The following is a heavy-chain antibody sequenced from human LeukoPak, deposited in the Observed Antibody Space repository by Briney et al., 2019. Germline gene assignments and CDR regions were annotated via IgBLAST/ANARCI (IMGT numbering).Heavy chain of an antibody. D-gene: IGHD6-6*01. Sequence: GGSLRLSCAASGFTFSSYEMNWVRQAPGKGLEWVSYISSSGSTIYYAVSVKGRFTISRDNAKNSLYLQMNSLRAEDTAVYYCARVRWYSSSSRNYFDYWGQGTLVTVSS. CDR3: ARVRWYSSSSRNYFDY. CDR1: GFTFSSYE. V-gene: IGHV3-48*03. CDR2: ISSSGSTI. J-gene: IGHJ4*02.